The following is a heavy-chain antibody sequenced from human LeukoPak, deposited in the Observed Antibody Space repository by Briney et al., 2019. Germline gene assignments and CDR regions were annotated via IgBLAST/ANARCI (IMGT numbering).Heavy chain of an antibody. CDR3: ARVGSWYYFDY. J-gene: IGHJ4*02. Sequence: SETLSLTCTVSGDSFSSYDWTWIRQPPGKGLEWIAYIDYSGNTNYSPSLKSRVTISVDTSRNQFSLKLSSVTAADTAVYYCARVGSWYYFDYWGQGTLVTVSS. CDR2: IDYSGNT. V-gene: IGHV4-59*01. CDR1: GDSFSSYD. D-gene: IGHD6-19*01.